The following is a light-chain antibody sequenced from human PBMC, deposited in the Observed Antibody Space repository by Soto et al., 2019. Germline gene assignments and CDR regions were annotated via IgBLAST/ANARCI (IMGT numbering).Light chain of an antibody. CDR2: DVS. V-gene: IGLV2-14*01. CDR3: SSYTSSSPPWG. Sequence: QSVLTQPASVSGSPGQSITISCTGTSSDVGGYNYVSWYQQHPGKAPKLMIYDVSNRPSGVSNRFSGSKSGNTASLTISGLQAEDEADYYCSSYTSSSPPWGFGTGTKVTVL. J-gene: IGLJ1*01. CDR1: SSDVGGYNY.